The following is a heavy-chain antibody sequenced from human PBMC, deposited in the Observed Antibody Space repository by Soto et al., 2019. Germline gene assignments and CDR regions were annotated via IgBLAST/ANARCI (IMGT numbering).Heavy chain of an antibody. V-gene: IGHV4-59*01. CDR2: IYYSGST. J-gene: IGHJ6*02. D-gene: IGHD3-16*02. Sequence: SETLSLTCTVSGGSISSYYWSWIRQPPGKGLEWIGYIYYSGSTNYNPSLKSRVTISVDTSKNQFSLKLSSVTAADTAVYYCARLSFLNYYGMDVWGQGTTVTVSS. CDR1: GGSISSYY. CDR3: ARLSFLNYYGMDV.